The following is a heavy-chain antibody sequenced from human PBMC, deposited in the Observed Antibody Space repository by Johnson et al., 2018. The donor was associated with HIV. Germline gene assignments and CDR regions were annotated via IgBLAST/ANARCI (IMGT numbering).Heavy chain of an antibody. V-gene: IGHV3-30-3*01. D-gene: IGHD2-2*01. Sequence: VQLVESGGGLVQPGGSLRLSCAASGFTFTSYTIHWVRQAPGKGLEWVALISSDGTNKYYADSVKDRFTISRDNSKNTLYVEMNSLRVEDTALYYCARDRCSSTTCLDAFDIWGQGTMVTVSS. CDR1: GFTFTSYT. J-gene: IGHJ3*02. CDR3: ARDRCSSTTCLDAFDI. CDR2: ISSDGTNK.